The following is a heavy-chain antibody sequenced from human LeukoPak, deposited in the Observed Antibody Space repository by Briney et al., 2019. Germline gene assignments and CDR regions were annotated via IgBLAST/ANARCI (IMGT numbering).Heavy chain of an antibody. J-gene: IGHJ4*02. Sequence: GGSLRLSCAASGYTFSIYWMTWVRQAPGKGLEWVANIKQDGSEKYYVDSVKGRFTISRDNAKNSLYLQMNSLRAEDTAVYYCARDWATYYGSGNGNEDYWGQGTLVTVSS. D-gene: IGHD3-10*01. CDR2: IKQDGSEK. CDR3: ARDWATYYGSGNGNEDY. V-gene: IGHV3-7*01. CDR1: GYTFSIYW.